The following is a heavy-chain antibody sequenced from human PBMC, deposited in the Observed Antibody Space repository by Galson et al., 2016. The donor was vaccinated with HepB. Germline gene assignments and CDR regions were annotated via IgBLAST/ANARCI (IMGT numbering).Heavy chain of an antibody. CDR1: GFTFSTYG. V-gene: IGHV3-33*06. J-gene: IGHJ3*02. CDR2: IWYDGSNK. D-gene: IGHD6-19*01. CDR3: ANSKYTSPRGTFDI. Sequence: SLRLSCAASGFTFSTYGMHWVRQAPGKGLEWVAVIWYDGSNKYYADSVKGRFTISRDNSKNTLYLQMNSLRAEDTAAYYCANSKYTSPRGTFDIWGQGTMVTVSS.